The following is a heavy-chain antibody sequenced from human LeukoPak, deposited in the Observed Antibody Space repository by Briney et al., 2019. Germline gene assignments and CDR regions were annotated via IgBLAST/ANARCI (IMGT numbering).Heavy chain of an antibody. CDR1: GGSITSDY. D-gene: IGHD5-18*01. Sequence: SETLSLTCTVSGGSITSDYWSWLRQPPGKGLEWIGYIHYSGGTNYNPSLKSRVTISVDTSKTQYFLHMTSVTAADTAVYYCARGAGRYGYWGQGTLVTVPS. V-gene: IGHV4-59*01. J-gene: IGHJ4*02. CDR2: IHYSGGT. CDR3: ARGAGRYGY.